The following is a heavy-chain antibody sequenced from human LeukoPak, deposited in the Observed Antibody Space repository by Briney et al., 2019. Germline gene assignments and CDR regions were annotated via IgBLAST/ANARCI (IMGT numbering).Heavy chain of an antibody. Sequence: GGSLRLSCAASGFTFSSYSMNWVRQAPGKGLEWVSSISSSSSYIYYADSVKGRFTISRDNSKNTLYLQMNSLRAEDTAVYYCAKDPYPVAAAFDIWGQGTMVTVSS. D-gene: IGHD6-25*01. CDR3: AKDPYPVAAAFDI. CDR2: ISSSSSYI. CDR1: GFTFSSYS. V-gene: IGHV3-21*04. J-gene: IGHJ3*02.